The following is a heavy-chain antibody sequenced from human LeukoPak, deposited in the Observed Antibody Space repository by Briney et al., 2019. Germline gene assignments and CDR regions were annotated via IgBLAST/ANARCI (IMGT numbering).Heavy chain of an antibody. D-gene: IGHD4-17*01. CDR1: GGSMTSYY. Sequence: SETLSLTCTVSGGSMTSYYWSWIRQPPGKGLEWIGSIYYSGSSNYKSSLKSRVSISVDTSKNQFSLKLNSVTAADTALYYCARVYGDSTFDYWGQGIRVTASS. J-gene: IGHJ4*02. CDR3: ARVYGDSTFDY. CDR2: IYYSGSS. V-gene: IGHV4-59*08.